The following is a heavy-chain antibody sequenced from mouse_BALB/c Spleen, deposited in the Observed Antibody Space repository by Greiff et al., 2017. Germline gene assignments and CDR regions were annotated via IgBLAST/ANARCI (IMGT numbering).Heavy chain of an antibody. D-gene: IGHD2-3*01. J-gene: IGHJ3*01. V-gene: IGHV3-2*02. CDR2: ISYSGST. Sequence: EVQLHQSGPGLVKPSQSLSLTCTVTGYSITSDYAWNWIRQFPGNKLEWMGYISYSGSTSYNPSLKSRISITRDTSKNQFFLQLNSVTTEDTATYYCARDGYFAWFAYWGQGTLVTVSA. CDR3: ARDGYFAWFAY. CDR1: GYSITSDYA.